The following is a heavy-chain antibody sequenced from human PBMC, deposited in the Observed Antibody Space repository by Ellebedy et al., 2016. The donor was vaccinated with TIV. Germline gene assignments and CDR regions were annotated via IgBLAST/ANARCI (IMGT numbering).Heavy chain of an antibody. CDR1: GYTFTSYD. Sequence: ASVKVSCXASGYTFTSYDINWVRQATGQGLEWMGWMNPNSGNTGYAQKFQGRVTMTRNTSISTAYMELSSLRSEDTAVYYCAREGQQLVRGIFDYWGQGTLVTVSS. D-gene: IGHD6-13*01. J-gene: IGHJ4*02. V-gene: IGHV1-8*01. CDR3: AREGQQLVRGIFDY. CDR2: MNPNSGNT.